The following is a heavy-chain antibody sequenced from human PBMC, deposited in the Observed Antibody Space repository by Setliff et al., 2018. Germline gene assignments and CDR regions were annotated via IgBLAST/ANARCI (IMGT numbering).Heavy chain of an antibody. CDR3: ANLVVDY. D-gene: IGHD2-8*02. CDR2: ISSSSSTI. Sequence: GGSLRLSCAASGFRFSDYAMHWVRQAPGKGLEWISYISSSSSTIYYADSVKGRFTISRDNAKNSLYLQMNSLRAEDTAVYYCANLVVDYWGQGTLVTVSS. CDR1: GFRFSDYA. J-gene: IGHJ4*02. V-gene: IGHV3-48*04.